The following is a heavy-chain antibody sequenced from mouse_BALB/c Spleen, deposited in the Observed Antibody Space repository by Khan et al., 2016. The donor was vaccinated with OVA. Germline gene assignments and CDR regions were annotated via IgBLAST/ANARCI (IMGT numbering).Heavy chain of an antibody. CDR1: GFSLTSYG. CDR3: ARLEDL. V-gene: IGHV2-9*02. Sequence: QVQLQQSGPGLVAPSQSLSITCTVSGFSLTSYGVHWVRQPPGKGLEWLGVIWAGGSTNYNSALMSRRSISKENSKSQVVLKRNSLEADDTAMYYCARLEDLWGQGTTLTVSS. J-gene: IGHJ2*01. CDR2: IWAGGST.